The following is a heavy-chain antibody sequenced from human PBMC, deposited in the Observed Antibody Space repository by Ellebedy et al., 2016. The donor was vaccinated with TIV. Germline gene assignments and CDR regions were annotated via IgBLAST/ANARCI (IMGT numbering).Heavy chain of an antibody. D-gene: IGHD2-2*01. J-gene: IGHJ5*02. V-gene: IGHV1-18*01. CDR3: AREDCGRNSCYAEMYNWFDP. CDR1: GYTFTSYG. CDR2: ISAYNGNT. Sequence: AASVKVSCKASGYTFTSYGISWVRQAPGQGLEWIGWISAYNGNTNYAQKLHGRVTMSTDISTSTAYMELRSLRSDDTALYYCAREDCGRNSCYAEMYNWFDPWGQGTLVTVSS.